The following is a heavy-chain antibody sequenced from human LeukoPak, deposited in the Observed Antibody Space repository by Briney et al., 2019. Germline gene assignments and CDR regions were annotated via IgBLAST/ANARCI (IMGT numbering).Heavy chain of an antibody. D-gene: IGHD3-9*01. V-gene: IGHV3-21*01. Sequence: GGSLRLSCAASGFTFSSYSMNWVRQAPGKGLEWVSSISSSSSYIYYADSVKGRFTISRDNAKNSLYLQMNSLRAEDTAVYYCARAGEALRYLRAYFDYWGQGTLVTVSS. CDR3: ARAGEALRYLRAYFDY. J-gene: IGHJ4*02. CDR2: ISSSSSYI. CDR1: GFTFSSYS.